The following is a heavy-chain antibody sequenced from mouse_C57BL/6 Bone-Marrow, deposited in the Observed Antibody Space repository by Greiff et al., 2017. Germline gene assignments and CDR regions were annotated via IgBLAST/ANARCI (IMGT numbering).Heavy chain of an antibody. CDR2: ISGGGGNT. CDR1: GFTFSSYT. Sequence: EVMLVESGGGLVKPGGSLKLSCAASGFTFSSYTMSWVRQTPEKRLEWVATISGGGGNTYYPDSVKGRFTLTSDNAENTLYLQLSSLRSEDTALYYFARRYFDVWGTGTTVTVSS. V-gene: IGHV5-9*01. CDR3: ARRYFDV. J-gene: IGHJ1*03.